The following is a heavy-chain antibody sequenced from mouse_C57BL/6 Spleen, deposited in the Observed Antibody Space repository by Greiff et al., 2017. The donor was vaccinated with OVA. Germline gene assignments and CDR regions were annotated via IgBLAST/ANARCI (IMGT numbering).Heavy chain of an antibody. D-gene: IGHD4-1*01. J-gene: IGHJ4*01. CDR2: IRSKSNNYAT. Sequence: EVQLVESGGGLVQPKGSLKLSCAASGFSFNTYAMNWVRQAPGKGLEWVARIRSKSNNYATYYADSVKDRFTISRDDSESMLYLQMNNLKTEDTAMYYCVRHALGRKEGYAMDYWGQGTSVTVSS. CDR1: GFSFNTYA. V-gene: IGHV10-1*01. CDR3: VRHALGRKEGYAMDY.